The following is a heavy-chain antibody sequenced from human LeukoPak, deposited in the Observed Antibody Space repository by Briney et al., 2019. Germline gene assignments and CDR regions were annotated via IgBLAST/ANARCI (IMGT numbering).Heavy chain of an antibody. CDR3: AKPLGSSWDYFDY. J-gene: IGHJ4*02. Sequence: GGSLRLSCAASGFTFTNFAMNWVRQAPGKGLEWFSSISGSGGSTYYADSVKGQFTISRDNSKNTLYLQMNSLRAEDTAVYSCAKPLGSSWDYFDYWGQGTLVTVSS. CDR1: GFTFTNFA. CDR2: ISGSGGST. D-gene: IGHD6-13*01. V-gene: IGHV3-23*01.